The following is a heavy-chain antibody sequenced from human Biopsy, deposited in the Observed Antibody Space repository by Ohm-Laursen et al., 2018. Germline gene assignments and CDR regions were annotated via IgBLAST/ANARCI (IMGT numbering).Heavy chain of an antibody. Sequence: LSLTCAASGFIFSRYWMNWVRQTPEKGLEWVANMNKDGSEENYVDSVKGRFTISRDNSKSSLYLQMNSLRDEDTAVYYCARGPSGTAAGRFASWGQGTLVTVSS. CDR1: GFIFSRYW. V-gene: IGHV3-7*04. CDR3: ARGPSGTAAGRFAS. D-gene: IGHD6-13*01. J-gene: IGHJ4*02. CDR2: MNKDGSEE.